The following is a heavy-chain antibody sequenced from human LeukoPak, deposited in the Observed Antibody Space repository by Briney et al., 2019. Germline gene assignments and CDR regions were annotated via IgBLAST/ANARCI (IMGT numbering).Heavy chain of an antibody. Sequence: ASVKVSCKASGYTFTSNYIHWERQAPGQGLEWMGMIYPRDGSTSYAQKFQGRVTVTRDTSTSTVHMELSGLRSEDTAVYYCARDQEGFDYWGQGTLVTVSS. CDR1: GYTFTSNY. CDR3: ARDQEGFDY. CDR2: IYPRDGST. V-gene: IGHV1-46*01. J-gene: IGHJ4*02.